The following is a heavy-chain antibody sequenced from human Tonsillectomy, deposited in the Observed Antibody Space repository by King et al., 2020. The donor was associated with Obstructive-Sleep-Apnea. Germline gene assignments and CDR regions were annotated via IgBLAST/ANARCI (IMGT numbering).Heavy chain of an antibody. CDR2: ISYDGGNK. J-gene: IGHJ4*02. V-gene: IGHV3-30*04. CDR3: ARARAIFGVVMTLDY. CDR1: GFTFNSYT. D-gene: IGHD3-3*01. Sequence: VQLVESVGDVVQPGRSLRLSCAASGFTFNSYTMHWVRQAPGKGLEWVAVISYDGGNKKYADSVKGRFTISRENSKNTLYLQMNSLRAEDTAVYYCARARAIFGVVMTLDYWGQGTLITVSS.